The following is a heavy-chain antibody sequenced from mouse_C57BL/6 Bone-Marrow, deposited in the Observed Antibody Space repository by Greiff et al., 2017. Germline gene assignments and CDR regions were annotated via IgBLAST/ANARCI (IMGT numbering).Heavy chain of an antibody. D-gene: IGHD1-1*01. CDR1: GYTFTSYG. J-gene: IGHJ2*01. CDR3: ARERVYGSSPYYFDY. CDR2: IYPRSGNT. V-gene: IGHV1-81*01. Sequence: QVQLQQSGAELARPGASVKLSCKASGYTFTSYGISWVKQRPGQGLEWIGEIYPRSGNTYYNEKFKGKATLTADKSSSTAYMELRSLTSEDSAVYFCARERVYGSSPYYFDYWGQGTTLTVSS.